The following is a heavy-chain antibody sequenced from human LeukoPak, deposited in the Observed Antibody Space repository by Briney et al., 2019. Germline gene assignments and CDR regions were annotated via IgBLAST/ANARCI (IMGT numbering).Heavy chain of an antibody. J-gene: IGHJ3*02. CDR1: GYTLTELS. V-gene: IGHV1-24*01. Sequence: ASVKVSCKVSGYTLTELSMHWVRQAPGKGLEWMGGFDPEDGETIYAQKFQGRVTMTEDTSTDTAYMELSSLRSEDTAVYYCASHYDILTGYYSGSDAFDIWGQGTMVTVSS. CDR3: ASHYDILTGYYSGSDAFDI. D-gene: IGHD3-9*01. CDR2: FDPEDGET.